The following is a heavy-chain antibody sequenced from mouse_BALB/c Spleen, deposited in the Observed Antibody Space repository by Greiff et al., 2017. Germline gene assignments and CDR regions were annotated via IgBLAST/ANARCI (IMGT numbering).Heavy chain of an antibody. CDR3: ARGDAY. V-gene: IGHV5-4*02. J-gene: IGHJ3*01. CDR1: GFTFSDYY. CDR2: ISDGGSYT. Sequence: EVQRVESGGGLVKPGGSLKLSCAASGFTFSDYYMYWVRQTPEKRLEWVATISDGGSYTYYPDSVKGRFTISRDNAKNNLYLQMSSLKSEDTAMYYCARGDAYWGQGTLVTVSA.